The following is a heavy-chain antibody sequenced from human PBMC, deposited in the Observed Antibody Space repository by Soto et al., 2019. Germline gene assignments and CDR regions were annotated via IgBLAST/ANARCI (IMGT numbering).Heavy chain of an antibody. CDR3: ASRAPTGDYAWYFEL. D-gene: IGHD4-17*01. CDR1: GASISSGGYY. CDR2: IYYSGST. J-gene: IGHJ2*01. Sequence: VQLQESGPGLVKPSQTLSLTCTVSGASISSGGYYWSWIRQHPGEGLECIGYIYYSGSTSYNPSIKSLLITSLDTSKNLFSLRLDSVTAADTAVYYCASRAPTGDYAWYFELWGRGTLVTVSS. V-gene: IGHV4-31*01.